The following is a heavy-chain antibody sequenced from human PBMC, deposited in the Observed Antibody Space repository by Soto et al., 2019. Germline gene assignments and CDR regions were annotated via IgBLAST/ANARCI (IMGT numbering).Heavy chain of an antibody. CDR3: ARTSYSSGWYGGYYYYGMDV. D-gene: IGHD6-19*01. CDR2: IYHSGST. V-gene: IGHV4-38-2*01. Sequence: PSETLSLTCAVSGYSISSGYYWGFIRQPPGKGLEWIGSIYHSGSTYYNPSLKSRVTISVDTSKNQFSLKLSSVTAADTAVYYCARTSYSSGWYGGYYYYGMDVWGQGTTVTVSS. J-gene: IGHJ6*02. CDR1: GYSISSGYY.